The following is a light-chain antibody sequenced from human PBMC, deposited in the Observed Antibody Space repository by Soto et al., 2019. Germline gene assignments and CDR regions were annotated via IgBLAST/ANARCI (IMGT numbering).Light chain of an antibody. V-gene: IGKV1-39*01. Sequence: DIQMTQSPSSLSASVGDRVTISCRASQGVSNSLIWYQQRQGRAPKLLIYAASNLVSGVPSRFSGSGSGTNFTLTISSLQPEDFANYYCQQSYRTPHPFGHGTKLETK. CDR1: QGVSNS. CDR3: QQSYRTPHP. J-gene: IGKJ2*01. CDR2: AAS.